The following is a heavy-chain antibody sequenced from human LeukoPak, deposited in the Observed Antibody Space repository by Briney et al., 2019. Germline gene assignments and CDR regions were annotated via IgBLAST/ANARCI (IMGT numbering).Heavy chain of an antibody. D-gene: IGHD3-16*02. CDR3: ARHIGGGIEDMDV. CDR2: IYVTGT. CDR1: GGSLGTYF. V-gene: IGHV4-59*08. J-gene: IGHJ6*03. Sequence: SETLSLTCTVPGGSLGTYFGRWIRQSPGEGLEWIGYIYVTGTRYNPYLQCRVTISVDTSRNHFFLKMISVTAADTAVYYCARHIGGGIEDMDVWGKGTKVTVSS.